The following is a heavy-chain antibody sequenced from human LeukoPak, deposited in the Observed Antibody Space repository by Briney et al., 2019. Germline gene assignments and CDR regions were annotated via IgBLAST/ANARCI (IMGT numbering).Heavy chain of an antibody. D-gene: IGHD3-3*01. CDR1: GGSISSYY. J-gene: IGHJ6*03. V-gene: IGHV4-4*07. CDR2: IYISGST. CDR3: AREENPAYYDFWSGYLPRGGYYYYMDV. Sequence: SETLSLTCTVSGGSISSYYWSWIRQPAGKGLEWIGRIYISGSTNYNPSLKSRATMSVDTSKNQFSLKLSSVTSAHRAVYYCAREENPAYYDFWSGYLPRGGYYYYMDVWGKGTTVTVSS.